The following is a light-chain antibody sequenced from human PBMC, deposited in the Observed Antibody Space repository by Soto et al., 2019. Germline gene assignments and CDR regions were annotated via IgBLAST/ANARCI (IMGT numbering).Light chain of an antibody. Sequence: DIQLTQSPAFLSASVGDRVIITCRASQGISTYLAWYQQKPGKAPTLLIYAAYTLQSGVPSRFSGSGSGTEFTLTISSLQPEDFATYYCQQLNTYPLTFGQGTKVEIK. CDR2: AAY. V-gene: IGKV1-9*01. J-gene: IGKJ1*01. CDR3: QQLNTYPLT. CDR1: QGISTY.